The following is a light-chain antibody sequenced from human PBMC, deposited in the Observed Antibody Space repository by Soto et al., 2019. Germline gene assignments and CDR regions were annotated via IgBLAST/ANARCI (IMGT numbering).Light chain of an antibody. CDR1: SSNIGTNT. CDR3: AAWDDSLDGFYV. Sequence: QAVVTQPPSASGTPGQRVTISCSGSSSNIGTNTVNWYLQLPGTAPKLLMYNNNQRPSGVPERFSGSKSGTSASLAIGGLQSEDEADYYCAAWDDSLDGFYVFGSGTKVTVL. CDR2: NNN. V-gene: IGLV1-44*01. J-gene: IGLJ1*01.